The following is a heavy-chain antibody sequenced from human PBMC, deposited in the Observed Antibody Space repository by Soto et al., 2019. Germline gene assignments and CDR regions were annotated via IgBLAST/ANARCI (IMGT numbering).Heavy chain of an antibody. V-gene: IGHV1-18*01. Sequence: ASVKVSCKASGYTFTSYGISWVRQAPGQGLEWMGWISAYNGNTNYAQKLQGRVTMTTDTSTSTAYMELRSLRSDDTAVYYCARFSITFGGVIVKVPNQALFDYWGQGTLVTVSS. CDR1: GYTFTSYG. CDR2: ISAYNGNT. J-gene: IGHJ4*02. D-gene: IGHD3-16*02. CDR3: ARFSITFGGVIVKVPNQALFDY.